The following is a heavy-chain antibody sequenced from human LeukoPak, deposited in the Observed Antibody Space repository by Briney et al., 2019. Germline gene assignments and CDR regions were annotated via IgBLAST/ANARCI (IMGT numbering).Heavy chain of an antibody. CDR2: MYHSGGT. Sequence: SETLSLTCTASGGSISSSNYYWGWIRQPPGKGPVWIGSMYHSGGTYYNPPLKSRLTISVDTSKNQFSLKLSSVTAADTAVYYCARQYRDFYGSGSYAGMDVWGKGTTVTVSS. D-gene: IGHD3-10*01. CDR1: GGSISSSNYY. CDR3: ARQYRDFYGSGSYAGMDV. V-gene: IGHV4-39*01. J-gene: IGHJ6*04.